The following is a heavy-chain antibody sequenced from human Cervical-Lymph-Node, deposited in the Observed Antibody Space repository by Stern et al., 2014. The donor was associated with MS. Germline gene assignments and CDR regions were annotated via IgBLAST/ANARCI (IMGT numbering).Heavy chain of an antibody. D-gene: IGHD3-16*01. V-gene: IGHV1-69*06. CDR1: GGTFKNYA. CDR3: TRDEGGGVDY. Sequence: QVQLVQSGAEVKKPGSSVKVSCRASGGTFKNYAVSWVRQAPGQGLEGMGGIIPVFGTSDYARNVQGRVTITADKSTGTVYMELSSLRYDDTAVYFCTRDEGGGVDYWGQGTPITVSS. J-gene: IGHJ4*02. CDR2: IIPVFGTS.